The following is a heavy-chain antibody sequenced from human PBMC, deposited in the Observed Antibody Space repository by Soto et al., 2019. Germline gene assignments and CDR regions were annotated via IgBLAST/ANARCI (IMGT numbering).Heavy chain of an antibody. Sequence: PSETLSLTCAVSGGSISSSNWWSWVRQPPGKGLEWIGEIYHSGSTNYNPSLKSRVTTSVDKSKNQFSLKLSSVTAADTAVYYCARRGGSSVTSTGFDYWGQGTLVTVSS. J-gene: IGHJ4*02. V-gene: IGHV4-4*02. CDR1: GGSISSSNW. D-gene: IGHD2-15*01. CDR3: ARRGGSSVTSTGFDY. CDR2: IYHSGST.